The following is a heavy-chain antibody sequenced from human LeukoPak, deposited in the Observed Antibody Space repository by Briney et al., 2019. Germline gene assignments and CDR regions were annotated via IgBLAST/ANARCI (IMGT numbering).Heavy chain of an antibody. CDR3: ASRVPMATPGV. CDR2: INHSGST. Sequence: SETLSLTCAVYGGSFSGYYWSWIRQPPGKGLEWIGEINHSGSTNYNPSLKSRVTISVDTSKNQFSLKLSSVTAADTAVYYCASRVPMATPGVWGQGTLVTVSS. J-gene: IGHJ4*02. D-gene: IGHD5-24*01. V-gene: IGHV4-34*01. CDR1: GGSFSGYY.